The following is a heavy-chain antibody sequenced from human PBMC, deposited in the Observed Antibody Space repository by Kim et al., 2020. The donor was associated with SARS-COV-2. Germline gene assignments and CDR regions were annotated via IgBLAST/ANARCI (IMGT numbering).Heavy chain of an antibody. Sequence: SETLSLTCAVYGGSFSGYYWSWIRQPPGKGLEWIGEINHSGSTNYNPSLKSRVTISVDTSKNQFSLKLSSVTAADTAVYYCARSGSSSWYHYGYWGQGTLVTVSS. J-gene: IGHJ4*02. V-gene: IGHV4-34*01. CDR2: INHSGST. CDR3: ARSGSSSWYHYGY. CDR1: GGSFSGYY. D-gene: IGHD6-13*01.